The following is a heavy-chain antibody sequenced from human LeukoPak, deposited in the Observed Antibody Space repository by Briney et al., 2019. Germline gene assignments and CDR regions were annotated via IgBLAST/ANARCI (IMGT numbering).Heavy chain of an antibody. J-gene: IGHJ4*02. Sequence: ASETLSLTCAVYGGSFSGYYWSWIRQPPGKGLEWIGEINHSGSTNYNPSLKSRVTISVDTSKNQFSLKLSSVTAADTAVYYCARRGYGDYVRDYWGQGTLVTVSS. D-gene: IGHD4-17*01. CDR3: ARRGYGDYVRDY. CDR1: GGSFSGYY. V-gene: IGHV4-34*01. CDR2: INHSGST.